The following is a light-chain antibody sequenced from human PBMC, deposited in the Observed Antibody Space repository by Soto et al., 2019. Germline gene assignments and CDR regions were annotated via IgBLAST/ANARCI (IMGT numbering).Light chain of an antibody. J-gene: IGKJ4*01. Sequence: EIFVTHSRVALALSPGGRATLSCRSIQSVSSSYLAWYQQKPGQAPSLLIYGASSRATGIPDRFSVSGSGTDFTLKISRLEPEDFDVFQCKHYGSSTLHFARGTXVEIK. CDR3: KHYGSSTLH. CDR2: GAS. V-gene: IGKV3-20*01. CDR1: QSVSSSY.